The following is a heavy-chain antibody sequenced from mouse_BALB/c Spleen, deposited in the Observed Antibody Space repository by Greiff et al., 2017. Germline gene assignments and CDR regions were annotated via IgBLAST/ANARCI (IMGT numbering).Heavy chain of an antibody. CDR1: GFTFSDYY. CDR2: ISDGGSYT. Sequence: EVKLVESGGGLVKPGGSLKLSCAASGFTFSDYYMYWVRQTPEKRLEWVATISDGGSYTYYPDSVKGRFTISRDNAKNNLYLQMSSLKSEDTAMYYCARVPVLRTSAMDYWGQGTSVTVSS. J-gene: IGHJ4*01. D-gene: IGHD1-1*01. CDR3: ARVPVLRTSAMDY. V-gene: IGHV5-4*02.